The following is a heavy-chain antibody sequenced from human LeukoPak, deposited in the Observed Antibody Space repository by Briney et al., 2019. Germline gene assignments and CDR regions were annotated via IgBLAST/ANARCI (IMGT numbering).Heavy chain of an antibody. CDR3: ATLPGGIAAAGRY. CDR2: ISGSGGST. CDR1: GFTFSSYA. D-gene: IGHD6-13*01. V-gene: IGHV3-23*01. J-gene: IGHJ4*02. Sequence: GGSLRLSCAASGFTFSSYAMCWVRQAPGKGLEWVSAISGSGGSTYYADSVKGRFTISRDNSKNTLYLQMNSLRAEDTAVYYCATLPGGIAAAGRYWGQGTLVTVSS.